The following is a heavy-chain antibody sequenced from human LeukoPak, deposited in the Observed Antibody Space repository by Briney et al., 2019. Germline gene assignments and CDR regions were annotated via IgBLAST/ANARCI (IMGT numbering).Heavy chain of an antibody. Sequence: PGGSLRLSCAASGFTFSNSAMNWVRQAPGKGPEWVSVISGGGGSTLYADSVKGRFTISRDNSKNTLYLQMNSLRAEDTAVYYCAKARYSGYAFDAFDMWGQGTMVSVSS. J-gene: IGHJ3*02. V-gene: IGHV3-23*01. CDR3: AKARYSGYAFDAFDM. D-gene: IGHD5-12*01. CDR2: ISGGGGST. CDR1: GFTFSNSA.